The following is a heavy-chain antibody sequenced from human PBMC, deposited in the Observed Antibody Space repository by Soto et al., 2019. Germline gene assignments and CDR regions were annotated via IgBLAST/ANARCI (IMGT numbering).Heavy chain of an antibody. CDR2: IYHSETA. J-gene: IGHJ5*02. V-gene: IGHV4-4*02. Sequence: SETLSLTCTISGASISSSNCWSWVRQPPGKGLEWIGDIYHSETAKYNPSLQSRVIISLDKPKNQFSLKLKSATATDTATYFCARWDAGEYFDASGQRTLLAVSS. CDR1: GASISSSNC. D-gene: IGHD1-26*01. CDR3: ARWDAGEYFDA.